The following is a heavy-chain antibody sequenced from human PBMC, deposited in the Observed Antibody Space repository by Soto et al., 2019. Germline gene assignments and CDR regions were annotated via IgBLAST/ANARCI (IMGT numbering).Heavy chain of an antibody. V-gene: IGHV1-69*13. Sequence: SVKVSCKASGGTFSSYAISWVRQAPGQGLEWMGGIIPIFGTANYAQKFQGRVTITADESTSTAYMELSSLRSEDTAVYYCARGRFLEWLTKDYYYYYGMDVWGQGTTVTVYS. CDR1: GGTFSSYA. CDR2: IIPIFGTA. J-gene: IGHJ6*02. CDR3: ARGRFLEWLTKDYYYYYGMDV. D-gene: IGHD3-3*01.